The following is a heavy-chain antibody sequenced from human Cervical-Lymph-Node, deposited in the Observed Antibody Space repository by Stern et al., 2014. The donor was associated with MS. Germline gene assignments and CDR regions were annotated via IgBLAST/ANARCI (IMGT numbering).Heavy chain of an antibody. V-gene: IGHV4-39*01. J-gene: IGHJ1*01. CDR1: GGSINNNAYY. CDR2: VLYSGNT. CDR3: AKIHRAFANQGH. Sequence: QLVESGPRLVTPSETLSLTCTVSGGSINNNAYYWGWIRQPPGKGLEWIGSVLYSGNTYYNPSLKRRATVSVDTSKIQFSLKLMSVTAADTAVYYCAKIHRAFANQGHWGQGVLVTVSS. D-gene: IGHD3-16*01.